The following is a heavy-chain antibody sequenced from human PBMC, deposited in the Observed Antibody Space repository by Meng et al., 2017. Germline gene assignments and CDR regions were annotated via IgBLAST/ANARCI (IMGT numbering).Heavy chain of an antibody. CDR1: GYTFTGYY. CDR2: INPNSGGT. J-gene: IGHJ4*02. Sequence: VELVQSGGEVTKPGASVKVSCKASGYTFTGYYMHWVRQAPGQGLEWMGRINPNSGGTNYAQKFQGRVTMTRDTSISTAYMELSRLRSDDTAVYYCAREIAVAGNVYFDYWGQGTLVTVSS. D-gene: IGHD6-19*01. V-gene: IGHV1-2*06. CDR3: AREIAVAGNVYFDY.